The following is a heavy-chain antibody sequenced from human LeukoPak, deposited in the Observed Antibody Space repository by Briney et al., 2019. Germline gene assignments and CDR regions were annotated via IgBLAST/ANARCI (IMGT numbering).Heavy chain of an antibody. V-gene: IGHV4-34*01. CDR2: INHSGST. Sequence: TSETLSLTCAVYGGSFSGYYWCWIRQPPGKGLEWIGEINHSGSTNYNPSLKSRVTISVDTSKNQFSLKLSSVTAADTAVYYCASQGDTAMVIDYWGQGTLVTVSS. CDR1: GGSFSGYY. CDR3: ASQGDTAMVIDY. D-gene: IGHD5-18*01. J-gene: IGHJ4*02.